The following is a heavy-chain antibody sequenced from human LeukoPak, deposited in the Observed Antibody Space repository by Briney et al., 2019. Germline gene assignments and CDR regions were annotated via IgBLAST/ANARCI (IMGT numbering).Heavy chain of an antibody. CDR1: GFTFSSYW. CDR2: IKQDGSEK. D-gene: IGHD3-22*01. V-gene: IGHV3-7*01. CDR3: ARESGSYTGAHYYDSSGYYYAYRGTDCGMDV. J-gene: IGHJ6*02. Sequence: GGSLRLSCAAFGFTFSSYWMSWVRQAPGKGLEWVANIKQDGSEKYYVDSVKGRFTISRDNAKNSLYLQMNSLRAEDTAVYYCARESGSYTGAHYYDSSGYYYAYRGTDCGMDVWGQGTTVTVSS.